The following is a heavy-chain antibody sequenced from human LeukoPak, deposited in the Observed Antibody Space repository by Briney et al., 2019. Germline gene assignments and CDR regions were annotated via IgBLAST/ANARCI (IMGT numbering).Heavy chain of an antibody. D-gene: IGHD3-9*01. CDR3: AAPILTGYYFPGNFDY. J-gene: IGHJ4*02. CDR1: GFTFSSYA. Sequence: PGGSLRLSCAASGFTFSSYAMSWVRQAPGKGLEWVSAISGSGGSTYYADSVKGRFTISRDTSKNTLYLQMNSLRAEDKAVYYCAAPILTGYYFPGNFDYWGQGTLVTVSS. V-gene: IGHV3-23*01. CDR2: ISGSGGST.